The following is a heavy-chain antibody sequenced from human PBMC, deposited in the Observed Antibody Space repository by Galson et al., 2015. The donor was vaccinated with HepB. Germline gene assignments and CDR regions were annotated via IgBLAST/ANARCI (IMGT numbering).Heavy chain of an antibody. CDR1: GYTFTSYG. Sequence: SVKVSCKASGYTFTSYGISWVRQAPGQGLEWMGWISAYNGNTNYAQKLQGRVTMTTDTSTSTAYMELRSLRSDDTAVYYCARRGSSFPYYYYGMDVWGQGTTVTVSS. CDR2: ISAYNGNT. V-gene: IGHV1-18*04. D-gene: IGHD3-16*01. CDR3: ARRGSSFPYYYYGMDV. J-gene: IGHJ6*02.